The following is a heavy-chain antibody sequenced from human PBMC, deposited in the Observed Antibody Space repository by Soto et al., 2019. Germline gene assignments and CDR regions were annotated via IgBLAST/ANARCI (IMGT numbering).Heavy chain of an antibody. CDR3: ASLPEGWDSSGWYYYYGMDV. V-gene: IGHV1-69*06. CDR2: IIPIFGTA. J-gene: IGHJ6*02. Sequence: GASVKVSCKASGGTFSSYAISWVRQAPGQGLEWMGGIIPIFGTANYAQKFQGRVTITAAKSTSTAYMELCSLRSEDTAVYYCASLPEGWDSSGWYYYYGMDVWGQGTTVTVSS. CDR1: GGTFSSYA. D-gene: IGHD6-19*01.